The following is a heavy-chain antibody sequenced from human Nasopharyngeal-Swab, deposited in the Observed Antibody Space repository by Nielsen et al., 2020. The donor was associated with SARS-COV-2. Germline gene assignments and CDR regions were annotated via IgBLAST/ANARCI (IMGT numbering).Heavy chain of an antibody. V-gene: IGHV1-2*06. CDR1: GYTFTGYH. J-gene: IGHJ4*02. CDR2: INPNSGDT. Sequence: ASVKVSCKASGYTFTGYHMHWVRQAPGQGLEWMGRINPNSGDTNYAQKFQGRVTMTRDTSISTAYMEISRLRSDDTAVYYCARSDQQFLFYWGQGTLVTVSS. CDR3: ARSDQQFLFY. D-gene: IGHD2-2*01.